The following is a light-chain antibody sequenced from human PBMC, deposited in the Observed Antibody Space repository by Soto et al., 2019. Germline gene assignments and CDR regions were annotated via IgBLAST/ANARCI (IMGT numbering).Light chain of an antibody. Sequence: DVQMTQSPSSLSASVGDRVTITCRASKDINSWLPWYQQKPEKAPKSLIHAASSLQTGVPSRFSGSGSGTDFTLTLISLQPEDSATYYYQQYNIYHLTFGGGTKVEIK. CDR3: QQYNIYHLT. CDR2: AAS. CDR1: KDINSW. V-gene: IGKV1D-16*01. J-gene: IGKJ4*01.